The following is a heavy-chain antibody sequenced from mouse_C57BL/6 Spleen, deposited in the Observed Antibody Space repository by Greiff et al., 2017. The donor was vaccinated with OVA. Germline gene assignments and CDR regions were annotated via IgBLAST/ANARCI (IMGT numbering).Heavy chain of an antibody. Sequence: QVQLQQPGAELVMPGASVKLSCKASGYTFTSYWMHWVKQRPGQGLEWIGEIDPSDSYTNYNQKFKGKSTLTVDKSSSTAYMQLSSLTSEDSAVYYCARHHGSSYFDYWGQGTTRTVSS. V-gene: IGHV1-69*01. CDR2: IDPSDSYT. J-gene: IGHJ2*01. CDR1: GYTFTSYW. CDR3: ARHHGSSYFDY. D-gene: IGHD1-1*01.